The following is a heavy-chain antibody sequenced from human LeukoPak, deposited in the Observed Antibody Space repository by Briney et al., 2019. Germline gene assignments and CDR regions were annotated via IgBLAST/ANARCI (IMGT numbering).Heavy chain of an antibody. CDR1: GYTFTGYY. CDR2: INPNSGST. Sequence: ASVKVSCKASGYTFTGYYMHWVRQAPGQGLEWMGWINPNSGSTNYAQKFQGRVTMTRDTSISTAYMELSRLRSDDTAVYYCARWYYYGSGSPQYYYGMDVWGQGTTVTVSS. J-gene: IGHJ6*02. D-gene: IGHD3-10*01. V-gene: IGHV1-2*02. CDR3: ARWYYYGSGSPQYYYGMDV.